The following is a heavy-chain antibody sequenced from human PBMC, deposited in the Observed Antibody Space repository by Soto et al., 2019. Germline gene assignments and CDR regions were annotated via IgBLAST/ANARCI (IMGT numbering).Heavy chain of an antibody. CDR2: IYYSGST. Sequence: PSETLSLTCTVSGGSISSSSYYWGWIRQPPGKGLEWIGSIYYSGSTYYNPSLKSRVTISVDTSKNQFSLKLSSVTAADTAVYYCARGIAAEGVYYYYYYGMDVWGQGTTVTAP. D-gene: IGHD6-13*01. V-gene: IGHV4-39*01. J-gene: IGHJ6*02. CDR3: ARGIAAEGVYYYYYYGMDV. CDR1: GGSISSSSYY.